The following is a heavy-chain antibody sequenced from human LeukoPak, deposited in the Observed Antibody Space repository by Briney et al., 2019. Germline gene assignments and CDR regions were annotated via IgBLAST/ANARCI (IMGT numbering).Heavy chain of an antibody. J-gene: IGHJ4*02. CDR1: GGSISSSSYY. V-gene: IGHV4-39*01. D-gene: IGHD3-22*01. CDR2: IYYSGST. CDR3: ARRVGTNPYYYDSSGYFDY. Sequence: SETLSLTCTVSGGSISSSSYYWGWIRQPPGKGLEWIGSIYYSGSTYYNPSLKSRVTISVDTSKNQFSLKLSSVTAADTTVYYCARRVGTNPYYYDSSGYFDYWGQGALVTVSS.